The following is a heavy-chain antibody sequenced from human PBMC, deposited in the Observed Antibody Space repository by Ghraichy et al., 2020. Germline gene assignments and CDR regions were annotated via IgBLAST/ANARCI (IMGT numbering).Heavy chain of an antibody. Sequence: GSLSLTCAFSGASFGGHYWSWIRQPPGKGLEWIGEIYHSGNTNYNPSLKSRVTISVDTSKNQFSLNLSSVTAADTAVYYCARRPIVGTARIHFDDWGQGTLVTVSS. CDR2: IYHSGNT. D-gene: IGHD1-26*01. CDR1: GASFGGHY. CDR3: ARRPIVGTARIHFDD. J-gene: IGHJ4*02. V-gene: IGHV4-34*01.